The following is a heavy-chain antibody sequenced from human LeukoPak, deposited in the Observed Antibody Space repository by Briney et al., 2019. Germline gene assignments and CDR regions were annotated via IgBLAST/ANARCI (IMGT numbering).Heavy chain of an antibody. J-gene: IGHJ2*01. CDR1: GGSISSGGYY. V-gene: IGHV4-30-2*01. D-gene: IGHD6-19*01. Sequence: PSQTLSLTCTVSGGSISSGGYYWSWIRQPPGKGLEWIGYIYHSGSTYYNPSLKSRVTISVDRSKNQFSLKLSSVTAADTAVYYCARDLSPLIAVAGRSFRNMDWYFDLWGRGTLVTVSS. CDR3: ARDLSPLIAVAGRSFRNMDWYFDL. CDR2: IYHSGST.